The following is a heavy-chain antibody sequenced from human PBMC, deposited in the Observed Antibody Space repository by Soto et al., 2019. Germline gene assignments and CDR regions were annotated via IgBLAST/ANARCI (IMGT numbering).Heavy chain of an antibody. CDR2: IKSKTDGGTT. V-gene: IGHV3-15*01. CDR3: STAPYVWGSYGTNY. D-gene: IGHD3-16*01. J-gene: IGHJ4*02. Sequence: EVQLLESGGGLVQPGGSLRLSCAASGFTFSSYAMSWVRQAPGKGLEWVGRIKSKTDGGTTDYAAPVKGRFTISRDDSKNTLYLQMNSLQTEDTAVYYCSTAPYVWGSYGTNYWGQGTLVTVSS. CDR1: GFTFSSYA.